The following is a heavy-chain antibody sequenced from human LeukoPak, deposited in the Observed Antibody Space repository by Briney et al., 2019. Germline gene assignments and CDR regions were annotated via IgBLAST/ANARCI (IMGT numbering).Heavy chain of an antibody. CDR3: AKVATYGDYVLGDAFDI. CDR1: GFAFSSYA. J-gene: IGHJ3*02. CDR2: ISGSGANT. Sequence: GGSLRLSCAASGFAFSSYAMSWVRQAPGKGLEWVSSISGSGANTYYADSVKGRFTISRDNSKNTLYLQMNSLRAEDTAVYYCAKVATYGDYVLGDAFDIWGQGTMVTVSS. D-gene: IGHD4-17*01. V-gene: IGHV3-23*01.